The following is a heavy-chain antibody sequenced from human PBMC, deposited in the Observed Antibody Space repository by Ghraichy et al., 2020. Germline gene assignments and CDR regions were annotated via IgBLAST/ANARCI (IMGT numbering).Heavy chain of an antibody. CDR2: IYPGDSDT. V-gene: IGHV5-51*01. J-gene: IGHJ4*02. CDR3: ARLLPSSSGYYFDY. CDR1: GYSFTSYW. Sequence: SPNISCKGSGYSFTSYWIGWVRQMPGKGLEWMGIIYPGDSDTRYSPSFQGQVTISADKSFSTAYLQWSSLKASDTAMYYCARLLPSSSGYYFDYWGQGTLVTVSS. D-gene: IGHD3-22*01.